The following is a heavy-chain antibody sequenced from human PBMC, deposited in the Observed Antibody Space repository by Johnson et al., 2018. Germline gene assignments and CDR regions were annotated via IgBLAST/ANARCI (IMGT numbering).Heavy chain of an antibody. V-gene: IGHV1-8*01. CDR1: GYTFTSYD. CDR3: ARAPGGGTTDYSYYMGV. Sequence: QVQLLESGAEVKKPGASVKVSCKASGYTFTSYDIHWVRQATGQGHEWMGWMNPNSGNTGFAQKFKGRVTMTRNISISTAHMELSSLSSEDTAVYDCARAPGGGTTDYSYYMGVWGKGTTVTVSS. J-gene: IGHJ6*03. D-gene: IGHD3-16*01. CDR2: MNPNSGNT.